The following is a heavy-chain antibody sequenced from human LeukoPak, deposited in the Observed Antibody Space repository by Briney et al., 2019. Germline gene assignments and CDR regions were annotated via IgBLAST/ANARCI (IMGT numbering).Heavy chain of an antibody. Sequence: GWSLRLCCGAAGCTFSGYRRHWGRQAREKGLLLVSRINSDWSTTSYADSVVGRFTIARENAKNTLYLQMNSLRSDNTAVYYCARVIYSGWEGELSDWGAGILVTVSS. CDR2: INSDWSTT. V-gene: IGHV3-74*01. J-gene: IGHJ4*02. CDR1: GCTFSGYR. D-gene: IGHD6-19*01. CDR3: ARVIYSGWEGELSD.